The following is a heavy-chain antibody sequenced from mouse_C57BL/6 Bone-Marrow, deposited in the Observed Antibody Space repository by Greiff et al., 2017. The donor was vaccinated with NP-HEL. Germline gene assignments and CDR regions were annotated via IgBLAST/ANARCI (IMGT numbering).Heavy chain of an antibody. CDR3: ARSEGFYDGYWYFEV. J-gene: IGHJ1*03. CDR2: IDPNSGGT. Sequence: QVQLQQPGAELVKPGASVKLSCKASGYTFTSYWMHWVKQRPGRGLEWIGRIDPNSGGTKYNEKFKSKATLTVDKPSSTAYMQLSSLTSEDSAVYYGARSEGFYDGYWYFEVWGTGTTVTVSS. CDR1: GYTFTSYW. D-gene: IGHD2-3*01. V-gene: IGHV1-72*01.